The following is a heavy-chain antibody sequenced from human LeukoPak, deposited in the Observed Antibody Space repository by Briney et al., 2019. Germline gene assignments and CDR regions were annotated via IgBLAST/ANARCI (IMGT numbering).Heavy chain of an antibody. CDR1: GYTFTGYY. V-gene: IGHV1-2*06. D-gene: IGHD4-23*01. CDR3: ARDLKGVVINWFDP. J-gene: IGHJ5*02. Sequence: ASVKVSCKASGYTFTGYYMHWVRQAPGQGLGWMGRINPNSGGTNYAQKFQGRVTMTRDTSISTAYMELSRLRSDDTAVYYCARDLKGVVINWFDPWGQGTLVTVSS. CDR2: INPNSGGT.